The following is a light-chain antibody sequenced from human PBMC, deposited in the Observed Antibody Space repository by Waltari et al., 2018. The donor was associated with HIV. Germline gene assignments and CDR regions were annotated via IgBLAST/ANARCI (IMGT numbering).Light chain of an antibody. J-gene: IGKJ1*01. V-gene: IGKV3-20*01. CDR3: QKYGSSPRA. Sequence: ELVLTQSPGTLSLSPGERATFSCRASQSVSSSYLAWYQQKPGQAPRLLIYGASSRATGIPDRFSGSGSGTDFTLTISRLEPEDFAVYYCQKYGSSPRAFGQGTKVEIK. CDR1: QSVSSSY. CDR2: GAS.